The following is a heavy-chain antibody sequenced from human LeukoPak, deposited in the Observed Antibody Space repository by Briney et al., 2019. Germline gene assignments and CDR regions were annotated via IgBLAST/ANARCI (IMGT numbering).Heavy chain of an antibody. CDR2: VWYDGSNK. V-gene: IGHV3-33*01. Sequence: GGSLRLSCAAPGFTFSTYGMYWVRQAPGKGLEWVAAVWYDGSNKYYADSVKGRFTTSRDNSKNTLYLQMNSLRADDTAVYYCARIPWVGELLGGDYWGQGTLVTVSS. J-gene: IGHJ4*02. CDR1: GFTFSTYG. D-gene: IGHD3-10*01. CDR3: ARIPWVGELLGGDY.